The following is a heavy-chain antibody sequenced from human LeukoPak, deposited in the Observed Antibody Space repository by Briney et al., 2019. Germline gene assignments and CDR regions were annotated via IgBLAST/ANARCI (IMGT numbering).Heavy chain of an antibody. CDR2: INHSGGT. J-gene: IGHJ6*02. CDR3: ARSVVVVPAAHYYYGMDV. Sequence: SETLSLTCAVYGGSFSGYYWSWIRQPPGKGLEWIGEINHSGGTNYNPSLKSRVTISVDTSKNQFSLKLSSVTAADTAVYYCARSVVVVPAAHYYYGMDVWGQGTTVTVSS. D-gene: IGHD2-2*01. CDR1: GGSFSGYY. V-gene: IGHV4-34*01.